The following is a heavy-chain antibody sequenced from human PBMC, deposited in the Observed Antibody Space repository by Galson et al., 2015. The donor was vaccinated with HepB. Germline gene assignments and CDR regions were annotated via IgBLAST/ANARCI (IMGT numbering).Heavy chain of an antibody. CDR1: GFTFSSYA. V-gene: IGHV3-23*01. Sequence: SLRLSCAASGFTFSSYAMSWVRQAPGKGLEWVSAISGSGGSTYYADSVKGRFTISRDNSKNTLYLQMNSLRAEDTAVYYCAKDHWNSSSWYLAFDIWGQGTMVTVSS. J-gene: IGHJ3*02. CDR2: ISGSGGST. CDR3: AKDHWNSSSWYLAFDI. D-gene: IGHD6-13*01.